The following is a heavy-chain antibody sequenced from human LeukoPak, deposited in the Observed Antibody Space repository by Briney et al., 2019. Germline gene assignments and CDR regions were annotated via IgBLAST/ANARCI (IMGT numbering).Heavy chain of an antibody. CDR1: GFTFSSYS. V-gene: IGHV3-21*01. D-gene: IGHD3-22*01. CDR3: ARDRSQYYDSSGYYHDY. Sequence: PGGSLRPSCAASGFTFSSYSMNWVRQAPGKGLEWVSSISSSSSYIYYADSVKGRFTISRDNAKNSLYLQMNSLRAEDTAVYYCARDRSQYYDSSGYYHDYWGQGTLVTVSS. J-gene: IGHJ4*02. CDR2: ISSSSSYI.